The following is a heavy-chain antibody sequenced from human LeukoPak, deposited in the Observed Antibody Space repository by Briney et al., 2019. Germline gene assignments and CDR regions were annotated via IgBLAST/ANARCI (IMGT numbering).Heavy chain of an antibody. CDR1: GYTFTGYY. CDR2: INPNSGGT. Sequence: ASVKVSCKASGYTFTGYYMHWVRQAPGQGLEWMGWINPNSGGTNYAQKLQGRVTMTTDTSTGTAYMELRSLRSDDTAVYYCAREVVVPASRTFDIWGQGTMVTVSS. D-gene: IGHD2-2*01. J-gene: IGHJ3*02. V-gene: IGHV1-2*02. CDR3: AREVVVPASRTFDI.